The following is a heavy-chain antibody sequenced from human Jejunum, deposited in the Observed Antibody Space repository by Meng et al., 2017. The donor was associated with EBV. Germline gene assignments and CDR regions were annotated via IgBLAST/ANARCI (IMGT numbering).Heavy chain of an antibody. J-gene: IGHJ4*02. CDR3: ARGSDSSGYVYVYFDY. Sequence: QLQLQESGPGLVKPSATLSLTCTVSGDSISSNDYYWGWIRQPPGKGLEWIGSIYYSGSTYYNPSLKSRVTISVDMSKNQLSLRLSSVTAADTAVYYCARGSDSSGYVYVYFDYWGQGTLVTV. D-gene: IGHD3-22*01. V-gene: IGHV4-39*07. CDR1: GDSISSNDYY. CDR2: IYYSGST.